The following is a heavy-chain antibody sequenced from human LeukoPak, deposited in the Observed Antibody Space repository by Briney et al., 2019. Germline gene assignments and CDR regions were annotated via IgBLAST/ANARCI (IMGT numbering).Heavy chain of an antibody. Sequence: GGSLRPSCAASGFSFSTYDMHWVRQAPGKGLEWVAVISYDGSNKYCSDSVKGRFTISRDNSKNTLYLQMDSLRAEDAAVYYCAKARRNRYWVFDYWGQGTLVTVSS. J-gene: IGHJ4*02. V-gene: IGHV3-30*18. CDR1: GFSFSTYD. CDR2: ISYDGSNK. CDR3: AKARRNRYWVFDY. D-gene: IGHD2-15*01.